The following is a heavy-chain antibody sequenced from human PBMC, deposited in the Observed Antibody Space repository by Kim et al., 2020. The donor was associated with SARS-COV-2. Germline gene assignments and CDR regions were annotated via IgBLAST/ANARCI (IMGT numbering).Heavy chain of an antibody. CDR1: GFTFRSHC. CDR3: VRSRSSFAWWQCYFD. J-gene: IGHJ4*03. V-gene: IGHV3-7*01. Sequence: GGSLRLSCAASGFTFRSHCMTWVRQAPGKGLEWVANIRHDGSEKYYVDSVKGRFTISRDNAKNSLYLQMNSMRAEDTAVYYCVRSRSSFAWWQCYFD. D-gene: IGHD2-8*02. CDR2: IRHDGSEK.